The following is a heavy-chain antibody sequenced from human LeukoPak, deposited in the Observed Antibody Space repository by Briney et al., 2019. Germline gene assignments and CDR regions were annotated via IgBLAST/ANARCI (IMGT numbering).Heavy chain of an antibody. D-gene: IGHD3-22*01. J-gene: IGHJ3*02. CDR1: GYTFTGYY. CDR3: ARNLYGTMIVVVTHAFDI. CDR2: INPNSGGT. Sequence: ASVKVSCKASGYTFTGYYMHWVRQAPGQGLEWMGWINPNSGGTNYAQKFQGRVTMTRDTSISTAYMELSRLRSDDTAVYYCARNLYGTMIVVVTHAFDIWGQGTMVTVSS. V-gene: IGHV1-2*02.